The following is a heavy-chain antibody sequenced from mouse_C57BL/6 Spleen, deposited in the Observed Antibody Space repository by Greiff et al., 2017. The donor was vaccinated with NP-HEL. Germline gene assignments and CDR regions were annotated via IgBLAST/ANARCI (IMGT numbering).Heavy chain of an antibody. CDR3: AIYYGNYGLAD. V-gene: IGHV3-6*01. CDR1: GYSITSGYY. D-gene: IGHD2-1*01. J-gene: IGHJ3*01. Sequence: EVQLVESGPGLVKPSQSLSLTCSVTGYSITSGYYWNWIRQFPGNKLEWMGYISYDGSNNYNPSLKNRISITRDTSKNQFFLKLNSVTTEDTATYYCAIYYGNYGLADWGKGTLVTVSA. CDR2: ISYDGSN.